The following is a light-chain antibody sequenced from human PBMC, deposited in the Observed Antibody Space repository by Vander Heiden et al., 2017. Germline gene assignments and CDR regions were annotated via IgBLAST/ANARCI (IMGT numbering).Light chain of an antibody. J-gene: IGLJ1*01. CDR1: SLRSYY. CDR2: GKN. V-gene: IGLV3-19*01. Sequence: SSELTQDPAVSVALGQTVRITCQGDSLRSYYASWYQQKPGQAPVLVIYGKNNRHSGIPARFSGSSSGNTASLTTTGAQAEEEADYYCNSRDSSGNLYVFGTGTKGTVL. CDR3: NSRDSSGNLYV.